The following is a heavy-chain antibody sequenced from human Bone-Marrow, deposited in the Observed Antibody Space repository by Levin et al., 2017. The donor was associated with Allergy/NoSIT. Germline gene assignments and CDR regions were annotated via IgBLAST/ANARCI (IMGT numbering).Heavy chain of an antibody. CDR1: GFTFSNAW. J-gene: IGHJ4*02. D-gene: IGHD2-2*01. CDR3: TTDPIFAKDCSSTSCSAGSPY. Sequence: GESLKISCAASGFTFSNAWMSWVRQAPGKGLEWVGRIKSKTDGGTTDYAAPVKGRFTISRDDSKNTLYLQMNSLKTEDTAVYYCTTDPIFAKDCSSTSCSAGSPYWGQGTLVTVSS. CDR2: IKSKTDGGTT. V-gene: IGHV3-15*01.